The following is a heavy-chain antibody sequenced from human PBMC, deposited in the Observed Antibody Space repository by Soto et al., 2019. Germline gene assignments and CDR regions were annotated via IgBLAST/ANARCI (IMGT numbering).Heavy chain of an antibody. J-gene: IGHJ5*02. CDR2: IYSSGST. Sequence: AETLSLTCTVTGGTRSGYYWTWIRQSAGGGLEWIGRIYSSGSTNYNPSLKSRVTISLDTSMSHFSLRLRSVSAADTAVYYCARGQRFSDWFDPWGQGTLVTVSS. CDR3: ARGQRFSDWFDP. CDR1: GGTRSGYY. V-gene: IGHV4-4*07. D-gene: IGHD3-3*01.